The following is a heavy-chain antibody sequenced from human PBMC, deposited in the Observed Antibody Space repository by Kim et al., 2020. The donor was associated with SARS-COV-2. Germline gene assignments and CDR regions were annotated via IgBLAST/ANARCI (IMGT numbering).Heavy chain of an antibody. Sequence: SETLSLTCTVSGGSVSSGSYYWSWIRQPPGKGLEWIGYIYYSGSTNYNPSLKSRVTISVDTSKNQFSLKLSSVTAADTAVYYCARTYYYDSSGYGLFDYWGQGTLVTVSS. D-gene: IGHD3-22*01. CDR3: ARTYYYDSSGYGLFDY. V-gene: IGHV4-61*01. CDR1: GGSVSSGSYY. CDR2: IYYSGST. J-gene: IGHJ4*02.